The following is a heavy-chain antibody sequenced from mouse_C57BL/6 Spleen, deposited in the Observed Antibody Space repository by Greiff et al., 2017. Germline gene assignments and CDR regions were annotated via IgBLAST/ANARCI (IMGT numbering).Heavy chain of an antibody. Sequence: QVQLQQSGTELVKPGASVKLSCKASGYTFTSYWMHWVKQRPGQGLEWIGNINPSNGGTNYNEKFKSKATLTVDKSSSTAYMQLSSRTSEDSSVYYCARERGRLAWFAYWGQGTLVTVSA. CDR3: ARERGRLAWFAY. D-gene: IGHD4-1*01. V-gene: IGHV1-53*01. CDR2: INPSNGGT. J-gene: IGHJ3*01. CDR1: GYTFTSYW.